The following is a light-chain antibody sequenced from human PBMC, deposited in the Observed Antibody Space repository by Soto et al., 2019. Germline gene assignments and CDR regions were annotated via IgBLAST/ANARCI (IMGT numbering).Light chain of an antibody. CDR1: QSVGSD. CDR3: QQYNFWPLA. Sequence: MVMTQSPATLSVSPGDRATLSCRTSQSVGSDLAWYQQKPGQSTRLLIYGASTRATGTPARFSGSGSGTEFTLTISSRQPEDLAVYHCQQYNFWPLAFGGGTKVEIK. CDR2: GAS. V-gene: IGKV3-15*01. J-gene: IGKJ4*01.